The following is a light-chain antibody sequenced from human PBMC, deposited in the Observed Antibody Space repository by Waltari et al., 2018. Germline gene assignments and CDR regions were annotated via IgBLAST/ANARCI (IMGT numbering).Light chain of an antibody. J-gene: IGLJ3*02. CDR2: EVS. Sequence: QSALPQPPSASGSPGQSVTIPCTGTSSDVGGYNYVPWYQQHPGKAPKLMIYEVSKRPSGVPDRFSGSKSGNTASLTVSGLQAEDEADYYCSSYAGSNRVFGGGTKLTVL. CDR1: SSDVGGYNY. CDR3: SSYAGSNRV. V-gene: IGLV2-8*01.